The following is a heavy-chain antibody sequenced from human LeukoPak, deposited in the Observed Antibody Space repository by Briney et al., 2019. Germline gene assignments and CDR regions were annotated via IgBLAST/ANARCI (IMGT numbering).Heavy chain of an antibody. D-gene: IGHD3-10*01. J-gene: IGHJ6*02. Sequence: PGGSLRLSCAASGFPFDDYAMHWVRQAPGKGLEWVSGISWNSGSIGYADSVKGRFTISRDNAKNSLYLQMNSLRAEDTALYYCAKDTYYYGSGSYPPNYYYYGMDVWGQGTTVTVPS. CDR2: ISWNSGSI. V-gene: IGHV3-9*01. CDR1: GFPFDDYA. CDR3: AKDTYYYGSGSYPPNYYYYGMDV.